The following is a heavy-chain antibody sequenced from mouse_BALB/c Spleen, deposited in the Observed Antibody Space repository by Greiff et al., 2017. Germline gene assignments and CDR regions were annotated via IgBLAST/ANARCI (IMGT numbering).Heavy chain of an antibody. Sequence: QVQLQQSGAELVRPGSSVKISCKASGYAFSSYWMNWVKQRHGQGLEWIGQIYPGDGDTNYNEKFKGKATLTADKSSSTACVQFSSLTSEDSAVSFCSRSSCCDTYVVDYWGQGTALTVSS. D-gene: IGHD5-1-1*01. J-gene: IGHJ2*01. V-gene: IGHV1-80*01. CDR3: SRSSCCDTYVVDY. CDR2: IYPGDGDT. CDR1: GYAFSSYW.